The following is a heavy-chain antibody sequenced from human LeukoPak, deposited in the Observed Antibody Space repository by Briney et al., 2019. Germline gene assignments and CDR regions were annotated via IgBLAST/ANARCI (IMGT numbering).Heavy chain of an antibody. D-gene: IGHD3-22*01. V-gene: IGHV1-3*01. CDR2: INGGNGNT. Sequence: ASVKVSCKASGYPFTSYAVHWVRQAPGQRLEWMGWINGGNGNTKYSQKFQGRVTITRDTSASTAYMELSSLRSDDTAVYYCARIPDSSGYYSIDYYYYYGMDVWGQGTTVTVSS. J-gene: IGHJ6*02. CDR3: ARIPDSSGYYSIDYYYYYGMDV. CDR1: GYPFTSYA.